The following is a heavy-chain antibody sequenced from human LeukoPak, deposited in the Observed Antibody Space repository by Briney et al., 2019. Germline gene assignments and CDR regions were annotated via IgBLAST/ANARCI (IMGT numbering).Heavy chain of an antibody. J-gene: IGHJ5*02. D-gene: IGHD6-13*01. CDR1: GFTFSDYT. Sequence: PGGSLRLSCAASGFTFSDYTMTWVRQAPGKGLEWVSSISGESSDIQYAEPVKGRFTISRDNAKNSLFLQMNSLRAEDTAVYYCARDVKGSVIAAAGYRWFDPWGQGTLVTVSS. CDR3: ARDVKGSVIAAAGYRWFDP. V-gene: IGHV3-21*01. CDR2: ISGESSDI.